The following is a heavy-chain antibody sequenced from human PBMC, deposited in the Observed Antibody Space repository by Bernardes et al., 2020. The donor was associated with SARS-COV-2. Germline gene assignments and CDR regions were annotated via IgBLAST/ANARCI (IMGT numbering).Heavy chain of an antibody. CDR1: GGSIGTYY. Sequence: SETLSLTCSVSGGSIGTYYWTWIRQPPGKGLEWIGNINFLGGTNYNPSLKSRVTISIDTPKNQFSLKLKSVTAADTAVYFCARELRLSSTWYGPFDYWGQGTLVTVSS. CDR3: ARELRLSSTWYGPFDY. D-gene: IGHD6-13*01. V-gene: IGHV4-59*01. CDR2: INFLGGT. J-gene: IGHJ4*02.